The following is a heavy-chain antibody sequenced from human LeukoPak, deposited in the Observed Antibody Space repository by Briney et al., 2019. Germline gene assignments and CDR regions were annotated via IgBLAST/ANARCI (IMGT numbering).Heavy chain of an antibody. CDR2: ISGSGGGT. J-gene: IGHJ6*02. Sequence: GWSLRLSCAASGFTFSSYAMSWVRQAPGKGLEWVSAISGSGGGTYYADSVKGRFTISRDNSKNTLYMQMNSLRAEDTAVYYCAKDLPAAIHYYYGMDVWGQGTTVTVSS. CDR1: GFTFSSYA. CDR3: AKDLPAAIHYYYGMDV. D-gene: IGHD2-2*01. V-gene: IGHV3-23*01.